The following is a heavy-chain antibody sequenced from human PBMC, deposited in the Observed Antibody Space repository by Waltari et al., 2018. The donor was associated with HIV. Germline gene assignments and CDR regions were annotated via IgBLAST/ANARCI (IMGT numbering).Heavy chain of an antibody. D-gene: IGHD3-3*02. CDR2: SYSSGSV. CDR1: GGSISRGSFS. Sequence: QVQLQESGPGLLKPSQTLSLTCTVSGGSISRGSFSWSWIRQSAGKTLEWIGRSYSSGSVNYNSSVESRVTISRDTSKNQFSLLLTSVTAADSAIYYCARLSGSKGFDYWGQGTLVTVSS. J-gene: IGHJ4*01. CDR3: ARLSGSKGFDY. V-gene: IGHV4-61*02.